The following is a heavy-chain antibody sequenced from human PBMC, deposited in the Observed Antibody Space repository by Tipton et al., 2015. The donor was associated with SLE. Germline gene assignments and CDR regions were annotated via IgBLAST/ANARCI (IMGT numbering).Heavy chain of an antibody. V-gene: IGHV3-23*01. CDR2: ITGSAYST. D-gene: IGHD3-3*01. CDR3: AKGGSFHNDLWDVFLGMDS. J-gene: IGHJ4*02. Sequence: SLRLSCVASGFTFSNYAMSWVRQAPGKGLEWVSAITGSAYSTYYADSVKGRFTISRDNSKNTLYLEMDSLRAEDTAKYYCAKGGSFHNDLWDVFLGMDSWGQGTLVTVPS. CDR1: GFTFSNYA.